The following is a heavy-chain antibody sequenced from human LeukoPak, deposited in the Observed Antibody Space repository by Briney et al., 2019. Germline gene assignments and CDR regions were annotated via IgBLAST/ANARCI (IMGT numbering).Heavy chain of an antibody. D-gene: IGHD3-22*01. Sequence: PSETLSLTCTVSGGSISSSSYYWGWIRQPPGKGLEWIGSIYYSGSTYYNPSLKSRVTISVDTSKNQFSLKLSSVTAADTAVYYCARQSAYYYDSSGYYYGDDYWSQGTLVTVSS. J-gene: IGHJ4*02. V-gene: IGHV4-39*01. CDR1: GGSISSSSYY. CDR2: IYYSGST. CDR3: ARQSAYYYDSSGYYYGDDY.